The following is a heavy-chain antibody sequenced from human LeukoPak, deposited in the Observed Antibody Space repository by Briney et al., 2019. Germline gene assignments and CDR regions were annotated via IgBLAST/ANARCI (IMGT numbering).Heavy chain of an antibody. CDR2: INAGNGNT. V-gene: IGHV1-3*03. D-gene: IGHD4-11*01. CDR1: GYTFTSYA. J-gene: IGHJ4*02. CDR3: ARDQSYGNYPDY. Sequence: ASVKVSCKASGYTFTSYAMHWVRQAPGQRLEWMGWINAGNGNTKYSQEFQGRVTITRDTSASTAYMELSSLRSEDMAVYYCARDQSYGNYPDYWGQGTLVTVSS.